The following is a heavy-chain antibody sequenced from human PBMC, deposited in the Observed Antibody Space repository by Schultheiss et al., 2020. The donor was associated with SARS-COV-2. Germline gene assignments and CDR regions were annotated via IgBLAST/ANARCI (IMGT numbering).Heavy chain of an antibody. CDR3: ARAEYSSSFDY. CDR2: INHSGST. V-gene: IGHV4-59*12. J-gene: IGHJ4*02. CDR1: GGSISSYY. D-gene: IGHD6-6*01. Sequence: GSLRLSCTVSGGSISSYYWSWIRQPPGKGLEWIGEINHSGSTNYNPSLKSRVTISVDTSKNQFSLKLSSVTAADTAVYYCARAEYSSSFDYWGQGTLVTVSS.